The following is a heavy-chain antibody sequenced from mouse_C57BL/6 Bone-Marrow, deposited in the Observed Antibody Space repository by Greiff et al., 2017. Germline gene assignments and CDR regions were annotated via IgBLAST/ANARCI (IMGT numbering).Heavy chain of an antibody. CDR3: ARKRLAYAMDY. CDR2: ITPGSGGT. Sequence: VQLQQSGAELVRPGTSLKVSCKASGFAFTNYLIEWVKQRPGQGLEWIGVITPGSGGTNYTEKFKGKVTLTADKASSTAYMQLSSLTSEDSAVYYFARKRLAYAMDYWGQGTSVTVSA. J-gene: IGHJ4*01. CDR1: GFAFTNYL. D-gene: IGHD2-2*01. V-gene: IGHV1-54*01.